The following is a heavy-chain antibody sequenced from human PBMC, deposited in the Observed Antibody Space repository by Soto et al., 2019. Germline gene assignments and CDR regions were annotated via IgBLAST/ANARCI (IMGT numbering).Heavy chain of an antibody. D-gene: IGHD2-2*01. Sequence: PGESLKISCKGSGYSFTSYWIGWVRQMPGKGLEWMGIIYPGDSDTRYSPSLQGQVTISADKSTSTAYLQWSSLKASDTAMYYCSRHKGGARYCSSTSCYAFDIWGQGTMVTVSS. J-gene: IGHJ3*02. V-gene: IGHV5-51*01. CDR2: IYPGDSDT. CDR1: GYSFTSYW. CDR3: SRHKGGARYCSSTSCYAFDI.